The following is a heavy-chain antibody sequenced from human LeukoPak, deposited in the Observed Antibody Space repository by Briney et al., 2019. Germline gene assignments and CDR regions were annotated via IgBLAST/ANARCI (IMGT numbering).Heavy chain of an antibody. Sequence: GGSLRLSCAASGFTFSSYAMSWVRQAPGKGLEWVSALTLSGTNTHYADSVKGRFTISRDVSKNTLYLQMNTLRAEATAVYYCAKDSPLRTSYHGYFDYWGQGTLVTVSS. V-gene: IGHV3-23*01. CDR3: AKDSPLRTSYHGYFDY. CDR2: LTLSGTNT. D-gene: IGHD3-16*01. CDR1: GFTFSSYA. J-gene: IGHJ4*02.